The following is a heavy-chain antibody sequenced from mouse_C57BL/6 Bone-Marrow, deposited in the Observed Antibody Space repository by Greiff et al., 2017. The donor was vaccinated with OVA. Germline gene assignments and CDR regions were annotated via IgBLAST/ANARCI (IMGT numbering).Heavy chain of an antibody. CDR3: TSYGNLDY. V-gene: IGHV14-4*01. CDR2: LDPDPGYT. D-gene: IGHD2-1*01. J-gene: IGHJ2*01. CDR1: GFTFTDYY. Sequence: EVQLQQSGAELVRPGASVKLSCTASGFTFTDYYMHWVKQSPEQGLEWIVCLDPDPGYTVYASKFQGKATITADTSSNTAYLQLSSLTSEDTAVYYCTSYGNLDYWGQGTTLTVSS.